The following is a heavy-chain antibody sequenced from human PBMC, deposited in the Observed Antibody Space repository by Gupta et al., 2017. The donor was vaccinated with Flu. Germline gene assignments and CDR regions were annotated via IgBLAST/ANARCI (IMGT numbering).Heavy chain of an antibody. Sequence: QLQLQESGPGVVKPSETLSLTCTVSGDSISRIPYYWVWIRQPPGKGLEWIGAMSYSGTTTYHASLKRRVTMSADTASNQFSLKLSSVTAAETAVYFCARRNPATGVIGWAYRMDVWGQGTTVTVSS. CDR2: MSYSGTT. J-gene: IGHJ6*02. CDR3: ARRNPATGVIGWAYRMDV. V-gene: IGHV4-39*01. CDR1: GDSISRIPYY. D-gene: IGHD2-21*01.